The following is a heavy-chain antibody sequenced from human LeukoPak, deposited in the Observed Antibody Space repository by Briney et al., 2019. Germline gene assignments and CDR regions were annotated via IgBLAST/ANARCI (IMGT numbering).Heavy chain of an antibody. Sequence: GGSLRLSCAASGITFSYTGMHWVRQAPGKGLDWVTFIRSDGSNKYYADSVKGRFTVSRDNSKNTMYLQMDSLRPEDTAVYYCATDRAGWQPNFWGQGTLVTVSS. D-gene: IGHD6-19*01. J-gene: IGHJ4*02. CDR1: GITFSYTG. V-gene: IGHV3-30*02. CDR2: IRSDGSNK. CDR3: ATDRAGWQPNF.